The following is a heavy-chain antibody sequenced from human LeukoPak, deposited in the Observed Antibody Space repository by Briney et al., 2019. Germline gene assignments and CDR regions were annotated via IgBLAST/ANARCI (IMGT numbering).Heavy chain of an antibody. CDR2: ITSSSNSI. CDR1: GFSFSTYS. D-gene: IGHD5-12*01. V-gene: IGHV3-48*01. J-gene: IGHJ3*02. CDR3: ARDLGLPYDAFDI. Sequence: GGSLRLSCAASGFSFSTYSMCWVRQAPGKGLEWLSYITSSSNSIYYADSVKGRFTISRDNAQNSLFLQMNSLRAEDTAVYHCARDLGLPYDAFDIWGQGTLVTVSS.